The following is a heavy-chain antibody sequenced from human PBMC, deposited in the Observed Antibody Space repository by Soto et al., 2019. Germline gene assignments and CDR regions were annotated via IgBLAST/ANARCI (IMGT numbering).Heavy chain of an antibody. V-gene: IGHV1-58*02. CDR3: AADTMKYQLLIYEAFDM. J-gene: IGHJ3*02. CDR2: IVVGSGNT. Sequence: KKTSASVKVSCKASGFTFTSSAMQWVRQARVQRLEWIGWIVVGSGNTNYEQKVQERVTITRDMSTSTAYMELSSLRSEDTAVYYCAADTMKYQLLIYEAFDMWGQGTMVTVSS. CDR1: GFTFTSSA. D-gene: IGHD2-2*01.